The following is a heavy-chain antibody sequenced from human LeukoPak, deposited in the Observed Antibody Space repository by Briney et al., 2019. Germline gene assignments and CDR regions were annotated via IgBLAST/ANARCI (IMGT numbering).Heavy chain of an antibody. CDR1: GGSFSGYY. CDR2: INHSGST. CDR3: ARKQYQLLYDGYFQH. D-gene: IGHD2-2*02. J-gene: IGHJ1*01. Sequence: SETLSLTCAVYGGSFSGYYWSWVRQPPGKGLEWIGEINHSGSTNYNPSLKSRVTISVDTFKNQFSLKLSSVTAADTAVYYCARKQYQLLYDGYFQHWGQGTLVTVSS. V-gene: IGHV4-34*01.